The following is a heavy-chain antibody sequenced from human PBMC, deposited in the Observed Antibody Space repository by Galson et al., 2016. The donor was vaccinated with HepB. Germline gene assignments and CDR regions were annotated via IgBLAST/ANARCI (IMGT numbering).Heavy chain of an antibody. Sequence: ETLSLTCTVSGGSISSSSYYWGWIRQPPGKGLEWIGSIYYSGSTYYNSSLKSRVTISVDTSKNQFSLKLSSVTAADTAAYYCARRSYYDFWSGFWFDYWGQGTLVTVSS. CDR1: GGSISSSSYY. D-gene: IGHD3-3*01. J-gene: IGHJ4*02. V-gene: IGHV4-39*01. CDR3: ARRSYYDFWSGFWFDY. CDR2: IYYSGST.